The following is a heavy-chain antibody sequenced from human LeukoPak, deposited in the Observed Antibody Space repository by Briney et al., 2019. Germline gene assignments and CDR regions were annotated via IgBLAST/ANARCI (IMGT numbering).Heavy chain of an antibody. V-gene: IGHV3-53*01. J-gene: IGHJ4*02. Sequence: GGSLRLSCAASGVTVSTIYMGWVRQAPGKGLDWVSVIYPDGKAYYAESVKGRFTISRDSSENTLFLQMNSLRAEDTAVYYCATLKGWYGEGCFDYWGQGTPVTVSS. D-gene: IGHD3-10*01. CDR2: IYPDGKA. CDR1: GVTVSTIY. CDR3: ATLKGWYGEGCFDY.